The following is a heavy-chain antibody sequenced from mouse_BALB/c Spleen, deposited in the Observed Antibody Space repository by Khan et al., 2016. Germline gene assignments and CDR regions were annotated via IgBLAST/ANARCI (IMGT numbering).Heavy chain of an antibody. V-gene: IGHV3-8*02. Sequence: VQLQESGPSLVTPSQTLSLTCSVTGDSITSGYWNWIRKFPGNKLEYMGYISYSGTTYYNPSLKSRISITRDTSKNQYNLQFNSVPTEDTATYYCARSSTASYYAMDYWGQGTSVTVSS. J-gene: IGHJ4*01. CDR2: ISYSGTT. CDR3: ARSSTASYYAMDY. CDR1: GDSITSGY. D-gene: IGHD1-2*01.